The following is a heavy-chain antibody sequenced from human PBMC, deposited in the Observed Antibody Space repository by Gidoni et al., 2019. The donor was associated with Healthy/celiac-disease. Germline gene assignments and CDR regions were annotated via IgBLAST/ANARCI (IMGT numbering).Heavy chain of an antibody. D-gene: IGHD5-18*01. CDR2: ISGSGGST. CDR3: AKDTAMVTYYYYYGMDV. J-gene: IGHJ6*02. CDR1: GFTFSSSA. Sequence: LESGGGLVQPGGSLRLSCAASGFTFSSSAMRWVRQAPGKGLEWVSAISGSGGSTYYADSVKGRFTISRDNSKNTLYLQMNSLRAEDTAVYYCAKDTAMVTYYYYYGMDVWGQGTTVTVSS. V-gene: IGHV3-23*01.